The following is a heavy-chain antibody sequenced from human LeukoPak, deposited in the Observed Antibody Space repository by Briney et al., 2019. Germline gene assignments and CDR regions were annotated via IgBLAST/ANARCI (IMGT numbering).Heavy chain of an antibody. D-gene: IGHD2-2*01. V-gene: IGHV1-2*02. J-gene: IGHJ5*02. Sequence: GASVKVSCKASGYTFTGYYMHWVRQAPGQGLEWMGWINPNSGGTNYAQKFQGRVTMTRDTSISTAYMELSRLRSDDTAVYYCARAKTIVVVPAAILDPWGQGTLVTVSS. CDR3: ARAKTIVVVPAAILDP. CDR1: GYTFTGYY. CDR2: INPNSGGT.